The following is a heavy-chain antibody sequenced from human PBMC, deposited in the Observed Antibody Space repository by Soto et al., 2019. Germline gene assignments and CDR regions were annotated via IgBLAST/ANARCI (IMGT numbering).Heavy chain of an antibody. Sequence: GGSLRLSCAASGFTFSSYSMNWVRQAPGKGLEWVSSISSSSSYIYYADSVKGRFTISRDNAKNSLYLQMNSLRAEDTAVYYCARDTGHHYYYDSSGYAFDIWGQGTMVTVSS. D-gene: IGHD3-22*01. J-gene: IGHJ3*02. CDR1: GFTFSSYS. V-gene: IGHV3-21*01. CDR3: ARDTGHHYYYDSSGYAFDI. CDR2: ISSSSSYI.